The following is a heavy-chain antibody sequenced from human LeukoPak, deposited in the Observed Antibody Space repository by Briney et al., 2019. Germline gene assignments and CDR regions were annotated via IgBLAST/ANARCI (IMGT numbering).Heavy chain of an antibody. Sequence: GGSLRLSCAGSGFTFSSYAMSWVRQAPGKGLEWVSVIYSGGSTYYADSVKGRFTISRDNSKNTLYLQMNSLRAEDTAVYYCARDASPSSNFDYWGQGTLVTVSS. V-gene: IGHV3-66*01. J-gene: IGHJ4*02. CDR1: GFTFSSYA. CDR2: IYSGGST. CDR3: ARDASPSSNFDY.